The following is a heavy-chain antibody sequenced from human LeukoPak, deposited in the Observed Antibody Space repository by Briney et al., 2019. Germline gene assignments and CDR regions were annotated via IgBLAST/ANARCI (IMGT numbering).Heavy chain of an antibody. J-gene: IGHJ6*02. D-gene: IGHD6-19*01. CDR3: AKDRQPGIAVAGPMDV. CDR1: GFTFSSYA. V-gene: IGHV3-9*01. Sequence: QTGGSLRLSCAASGFTFSSYAMSWVRQAPGKGLEWVSGISWNSGSIGYADSVKGRFTISRDNAKNSLYLQMNSLRAEDTALYYCAKDRQPGIAVAGPMDVWGQGTTVTVSS. CDR2: ISWNSGSI.